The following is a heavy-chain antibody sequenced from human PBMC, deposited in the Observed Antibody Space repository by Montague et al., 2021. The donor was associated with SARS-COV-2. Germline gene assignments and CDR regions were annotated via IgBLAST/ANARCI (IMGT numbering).Heavy chain of an antibody. Sequence: SETLYLTCAVYGGSFSGYYWSWIRQPPGKGLEWIGEINHSGSTNYNPSLKSRVTISVDTSKNQFSLKLTSVTAADTAVYYCARERSYCSGGSCYSGWFDPWGQGTLVTVSS. V-gene: IGHV4-34*01. CDR1: GGSFSGYY. D-gene: IGHD2-15*01. J-gene: IGHJ5*02. CDR2: INHSGST. CDR3: ARERSYCSGGSCYSGWFDP.